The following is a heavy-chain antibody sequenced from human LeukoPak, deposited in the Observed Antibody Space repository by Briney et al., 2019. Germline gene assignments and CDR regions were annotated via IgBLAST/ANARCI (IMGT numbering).Heavy chain of an antibody. J-gene: IGHJ4*02. V-gene: IGHV4-59*01. CDR2: IYYSGST. CDR3: ARHRYSSSWYIDY. D-gene: IGHD6-13*01. CDR1: GGSISGYY. Sequence: SETLSLTCTVSGGSISGYYWSWIRQPPGKGLEWIGNIYYSGSTNYNSSLKSRVTISLDTSKNQFSLKLNSVTAADTAVYYCARHRYSSSWYIDYRGQGTLVTVSS.